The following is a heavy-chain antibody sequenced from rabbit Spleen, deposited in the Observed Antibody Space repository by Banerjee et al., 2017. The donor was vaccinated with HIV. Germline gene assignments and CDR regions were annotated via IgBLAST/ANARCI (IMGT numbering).Heavy chain of an antibody. CDR1: GFSLSSDYY. J-gene: IGHJ4*01. CDR3: ARDLAGVIGWNFSL. Sequence: QEQLEESGGDLVQPEGSLTLTCKASGFSLSSDYYICWVRQAPGKGLEWIACSYAGSSGSTYYASWAKGRFTISTTSSTTVTLQMTSLTAADTATYFCARDLAGVIGWNFSLWGPGTL. D-gene: IGHD4-1*01. V-gene: IGHV1S45*01. CDR2: SYAGSSGST.